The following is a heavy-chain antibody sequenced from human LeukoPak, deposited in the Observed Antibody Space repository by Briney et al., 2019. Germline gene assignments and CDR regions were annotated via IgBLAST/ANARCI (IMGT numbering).Heavy chain of an antibody. Sequence: GGPLRLSCAASGFTFSSSAISWVRQPPGKGLEWVSAISGSGGSTYYADSVKGRFTISRDNSKNTLYPQMNSLRAEDTAVYYCAKDSIFASPHSWGQGTLVTVSS. D-gene: IGHD2-21*01. CDR2: ISGSGGST. J-gene: IGHJ4*02. CDR1: GFTFSSSA. V-gene: IGHV3-23*01. CDR3: AKDSIFASPHS.